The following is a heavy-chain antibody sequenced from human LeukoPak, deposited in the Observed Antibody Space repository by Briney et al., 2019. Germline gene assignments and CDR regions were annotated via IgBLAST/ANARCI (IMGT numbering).Heavy chain of an antibody. Sequence: ASVKVSCKASGYTFTSYGISWVRQAPGQGLEWMGWISAYNGNTNYAQKLQGRVAMTTDTSTSTAYMELRSLRSDDPAVYYCASNSGSYYYYMDVWGKGTTVTVSS. D-gene: IGHD1-26*01. V-gene: IGHV1-18*01. CDR3: ASNSGSYYYYMDV. CDR2: ISAYNGNT. J-gene: IGHJ6*03. CDR1: GYTFTSYG.